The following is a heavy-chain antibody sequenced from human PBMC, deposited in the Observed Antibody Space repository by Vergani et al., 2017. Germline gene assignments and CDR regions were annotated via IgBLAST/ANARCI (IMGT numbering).Heavy chain of an antibody. CDR1: GFTFSGSA. CDR2: IRDKTYNYAT. D-gene: IGHD2-15*01. Sequence: EVQLVESGGGLVQPGGSLTLSCAASGFTFSGSAMHWVRQTSGKGLEWIGRIRDKTYNYATAYAVSVKGRFIISRDDSKNTLYLKMNSLKNEDTAVYYCTTDNQQSSLGQCSVTNCYGGVFDIWGQGTVVTVSS. CDR3: TTDNQQSSLGQCSVTNCYGGVFDI. J-gene: IGHJ3*02. V-gene: IGHV3-73*02.